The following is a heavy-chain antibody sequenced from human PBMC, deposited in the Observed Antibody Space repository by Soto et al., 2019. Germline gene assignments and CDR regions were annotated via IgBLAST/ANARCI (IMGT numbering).Heavy chain of an antibody. CDR3: TTDSNHFDDY. CDR1: VFTFSNAW. V-gene: IGHV3-15*01. CDR2: IKSKTDGGTT. J-gene: IGHJ4*02. Sequence: GGSLRIACASSVFTFSNAWMSWVRQAPGKGLDWVGRIKSKTDGGTTDYAAPVKGRFTISRDDSKKTLYLQMNSLKTEDTAVYYCTTDSNHFDDYWGQGTMVTVSS. D-gene: IGHD4-4*01.